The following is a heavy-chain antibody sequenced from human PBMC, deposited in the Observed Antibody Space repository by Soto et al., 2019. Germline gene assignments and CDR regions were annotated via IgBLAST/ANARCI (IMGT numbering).Heavy chain of an antibody. CDR1: VGTFSIYA. CDR3: ASKGYDFWSGYYRHYGMDV. CDR2: IISIFGTA. J-gene: IGHJ6*02. V-gene: IGHV1-69*13. D-gene: IGHD3-3*01. Sequence: SVNVSCQASVGTFSIYAIRWVRQAPGQGLEWMGGIISIFGTANYAQKFQGRVTITADESTSTAYMELSSLRSEDTAVYYCASKGYDFWSGYYRHYGMDVWGQGTTVTVSS.